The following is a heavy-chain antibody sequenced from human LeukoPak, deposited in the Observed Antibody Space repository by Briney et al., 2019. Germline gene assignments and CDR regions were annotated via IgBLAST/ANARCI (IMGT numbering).Heavy chain of an antibody. J-gene: IGHJ5*02. D-gene: IGHD6-13*01. CDR3: ARVKYSSSFLSWFDP. Sequence: SETLSLTCAVYGGSFSGYYWSWIRQPPGKELEWIGEINHSGSTNYNPSLKSRVTISVDTSKNQFSLKLSSVTAADTAVYYCARVKYSSSFLSWFDPWGQGTLVTVSS. CDR1: GGSFSGYY. V-gene: IGHV4-34*01. CDR2: INHSGST.